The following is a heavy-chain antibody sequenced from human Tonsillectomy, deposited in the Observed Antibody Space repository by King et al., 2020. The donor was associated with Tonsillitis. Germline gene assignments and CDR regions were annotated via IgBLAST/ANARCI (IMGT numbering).Heavy chain of an antibody. V-gene: IGHV3-11*06. CDR2: ISSSSSYT. Sequence: VQLVESGGGLVKPGGSLRLSCAASGFIFNDYYMSWIRQAPGKGLEWVSYISSSSSYTNYADSVKGRFTISRDNAKNSLYLQMNSLRAEDTAVFYCAGDGYSYGYPSDYWGQGTLVTVSS. J-gene: IGHJ4*02. CDR1: GFIFNDYY. D-gene: IGHD5-18*01. CDR3: AGDGYSYGYPSDY.